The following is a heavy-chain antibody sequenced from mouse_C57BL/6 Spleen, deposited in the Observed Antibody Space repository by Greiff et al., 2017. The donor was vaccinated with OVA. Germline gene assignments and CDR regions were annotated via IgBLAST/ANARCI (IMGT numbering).Heavy chain of an antibody. CDR3: ARSIYYDDDSCAY. CDR2: IYPGDGDT. Sequence: QVQLQQSGAELVKPGASVKISCKASGYAFSSYWMNWVKQRPGKGLEWIGQIYPGDGDTNYNGKFKGKATLTADKSSSTAYMQLSSLTSEDSAVYFCARSIYYDDDSCAYWGQGTLVTVSA. CDR1: GYAFSSYW. D-gene: IGHD2-4*01. J-gene: IGHJ3*01. V-gene: IGHV1-80*01.